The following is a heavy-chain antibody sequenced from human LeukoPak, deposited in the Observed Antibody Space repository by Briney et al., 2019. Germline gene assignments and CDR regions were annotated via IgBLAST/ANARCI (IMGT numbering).Heavy chain of an antibody. D-gene: IGHD6-19*01. Sequence: GGSLRLSCAASGFTFSSYGMSWVRQAPGKGLEWVSAISGSGGSTYYADSVKGRFTISRDNSKNTLYLQMNSPRAEDTAVYYCAKAYSSGWYTVSYYFDYWGQGTLVTVSS. CDR1: GFTFSSYG. V-gene: IGHV3-23*01. J-gene: IGHJ4*02. CDR2: ISGSGGST. CDR3: AKAYSSGWYTVSYYFDY.